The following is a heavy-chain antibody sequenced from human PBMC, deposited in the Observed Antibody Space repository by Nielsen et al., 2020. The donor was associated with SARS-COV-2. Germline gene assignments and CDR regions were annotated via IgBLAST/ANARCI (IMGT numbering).Heavy chain of an antibody. J-gene: IGHJ5*02. CDR2: IYYSGST. D-gene: IGHD2-21*02. Sequence: SETLSLTCTVSGDSISSYYWNWIRQPPGKGLEWIGYIYYSGSTNYNPSLKSRVTISVDTSENQFSLKLSSVTAADTAVYYCARPYCGGDCYWNWFDPWGQGTLVTVSS. CDR3: ARPYCGGDCYWNWFDP. CDR1: GDSISSYY. V-gene: IGHV4-59*01.